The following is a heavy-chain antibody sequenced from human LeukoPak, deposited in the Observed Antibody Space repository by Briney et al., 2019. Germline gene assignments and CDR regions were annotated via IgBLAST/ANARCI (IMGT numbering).Heavy chain of an antibody. J-gene: IGHJ4*02. CDR1: GGSISSSSYY. D-gene: IGHD4-11*01. CDR2: IYYSGST. Sequence: SETLSLTCTVSGGSISSSSYYWGWIRQPPGKGLEWIGSIYYSGSTYYNPSLKSRVTISVDTSKNQFSLKLSSVTAADTAVYYCARADTVTNYYFDYWGQGTLVTVSS. V-gene: IGHV4-39*07. CDR3: ARADTVTNYYFDY.